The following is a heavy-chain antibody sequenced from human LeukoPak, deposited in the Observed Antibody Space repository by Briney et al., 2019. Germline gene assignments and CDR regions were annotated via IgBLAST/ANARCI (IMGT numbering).Heavy chain of an antibody. V-gene: IGHV3-23*01. J-gene: IGHJ4*02. CDR3: AKEYCSSTSCSPPSY. D-gene: IGHD2-2*01. CDR1: GFSFRSFA. Sequence: GGSLRLSCTASGFSFRSFAMSWVRQAPGKGLEWVSAISGSGGSTYYADSVKGRFTISRDNSKNTLYLQMNSLRAEDTAVYYCAKEYCSSTSCSPPSYWGQGTLVTVSS. CDR2: ISGSGGST.